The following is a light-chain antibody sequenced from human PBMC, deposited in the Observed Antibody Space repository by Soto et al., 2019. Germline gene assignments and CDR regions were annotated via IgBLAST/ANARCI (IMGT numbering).Light chain of an antibody. CDR3: QQYNNWPWT. J-gene: IGKJ1*01. CDR1: QSVSSN. V-gene: IGKV3-15*01. CDR2: GAS. Sequence: EIVMTQSPATLSVSPGERATLSCRASQSVSSNLALYQQKPGQAPRLLIYGASTRATGIPARFSGSGSGTEFTLTISSLQSEDFAVDYCQQYNNWPWTFVHGTKVEIK.